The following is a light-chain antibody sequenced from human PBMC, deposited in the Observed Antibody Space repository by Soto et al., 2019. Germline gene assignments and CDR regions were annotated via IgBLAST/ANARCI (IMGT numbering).Light chain of an antibody. Sequence: QSALTQPPSASGSPGQSVTISCTGTSSDVGGYNYVSWYQQHPGKAPKLMIYEVSNRASGVSIRFSGSKSGNTASLTISGLQAEDEADYYCSSYTTSTTIEIGGGTKLTVL. CDR3: SSYTTSTTIE. CDR1: SSDVGGYNY. J-gene: IGLJ2*01. CDR2: EVS. V-gene: IGLV2-14*01.